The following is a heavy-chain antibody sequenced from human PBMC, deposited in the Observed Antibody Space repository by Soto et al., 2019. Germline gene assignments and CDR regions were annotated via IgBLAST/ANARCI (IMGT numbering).Heavy chain of an antibody. D-gene: IGHD4-4*01. CDR2: IYYSGST. CDR1: GGSISSSY. Sequence: SETLSLTCTVSGGSISSSYWSWIRQPPGKELEWIGYIYYSGSTNYNPSLKSRVTISVDTSKNQFSLKLSSVTAADTAVYYCARGADINYWLYGPLGLDYCGQATLVTVS. J-gene: IGHJ4*02. CDR3: ARGADINYWLYGPLGLDY. V-gene: IGHV4-59*01.